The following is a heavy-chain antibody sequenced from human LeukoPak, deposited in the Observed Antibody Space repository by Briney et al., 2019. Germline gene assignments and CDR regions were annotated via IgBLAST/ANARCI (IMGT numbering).Heavy chain of an antibody. CDR3: ARGKAAAGGRYYYYYGMDV. D-gene: IGHD6-13*01. CDR1: GFTFSSYG. V-gene: IGHV3-33*01. Sequence: GGSLRLSCAASGFTFSSYGMHWVRQAPGKGLEWVAVIWYDGSNKYYADSVKGRFTISRDNSKNTLYLQMNSLRAEDTAVYYCARGKAAAGGRYYYYYGMDVWGQGTTVTVSS. J-gene: IGHJ6*02. CDR2: IWYDGSNK.